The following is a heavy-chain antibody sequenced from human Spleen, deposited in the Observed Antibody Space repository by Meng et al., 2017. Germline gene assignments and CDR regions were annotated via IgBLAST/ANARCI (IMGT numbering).Heavy chain of an antibody. Sequence: GSLRLSCAVSGVSTSSTKWWSWVRQTPEKGLEWIGEIYHSGTTNYNPSLRSRVTISVDKSKNQFSLNLNSVTAADTAFYYCASRLAATRTYYFDQWGQGTLVTVSS. V-gene: IGHV4-4*02. CDR1: GVSTSSTKW. J-gene: IGHJ4*02. CDR2: IYHSGTT. D-gene: IGHD2-15*01. CDR3: ASRLAATRTYYFDQ.